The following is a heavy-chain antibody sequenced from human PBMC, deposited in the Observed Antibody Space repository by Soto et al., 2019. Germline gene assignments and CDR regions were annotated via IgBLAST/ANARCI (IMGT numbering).Heavy chain of an antibody. V-gene: IGHV3-9*01. CDR3: AKGGRASFMAPAGRENGFDP. CDR2: ISWNGGRT. Sequence: EVHLVESGGGLAQPGRSLRLSCAASGFTFDDYAMYWVRQSPGKGLEWVSVISWNGGRTAYADSVKGRFTISRDNAYNSLYLQMESLRAEDSALYFCAKGGRASFMAPAGRENGFDPWGQGTLVTVSS. D-gene: IGHD6-13*01. J-gene: IGHJ5*02. CDR1: GFTFDDYA.